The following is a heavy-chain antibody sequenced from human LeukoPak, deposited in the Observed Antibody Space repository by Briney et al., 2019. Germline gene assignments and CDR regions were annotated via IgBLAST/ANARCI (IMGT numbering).Heavy chain of an antibody. J-gene: IGHJ4*02. Sequence: GGSLRLSCAASGFTFSSYWMSWVRQAPGKGLEWVANIKRDGSETYYVDSVKGRFTVSRDNAKNSLYLQMNSLRADDTAVYLCARDGDYSGFYYYFDYWGQGTLVTVSS. CDR1: GFTFSSYW. CDR3: ARDGDYSGFYYYFDY. D-gene: IGHD3-22*01. V-gene: IGHV3-7*01. CDR2: IKRDGSET.